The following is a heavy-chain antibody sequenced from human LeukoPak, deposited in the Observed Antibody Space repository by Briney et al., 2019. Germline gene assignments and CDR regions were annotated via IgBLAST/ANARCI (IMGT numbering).Heavy chain of an antibody. CDR2: IHHSGNT. V-gene: IGHV4-59*01. CDR3: VRWQYCGGNCFFSAFDI. J-gene: IGHJ3*02. Sequence: SETLSLTCTVSDGSISSSYWSWIRQSPGKGLEWIGYIHHSGNTNSSPPLKSRVTISVDTPKNQFSLKLNSVTAADTAIYYCVRWQYCGGNCFFSAFDIWSQGKMVTVSS. CDR1: DGSISSSY. D-gene: IGHD2-21*01.